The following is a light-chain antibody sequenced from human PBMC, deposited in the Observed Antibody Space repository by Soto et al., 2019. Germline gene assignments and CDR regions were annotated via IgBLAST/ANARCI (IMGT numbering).Light chain of an antibody. J-gene: IGKJ1*01. CDR2: WAS. CDR1: PSVLFSSNNKNY. V-gene: IGKV4-1*01. Sequence: DIVMAQSPDSLAVSLGERATINCKSSPSVLFSSNNKNYLTWYQQKPGQPRKLLIYWASTRESGVPDRFSGSGSGTDFTLTISSRQAEDVAVYYCQQYCSTPPTFGQGTRVEIK. CDR3: QQYCSTPPT.